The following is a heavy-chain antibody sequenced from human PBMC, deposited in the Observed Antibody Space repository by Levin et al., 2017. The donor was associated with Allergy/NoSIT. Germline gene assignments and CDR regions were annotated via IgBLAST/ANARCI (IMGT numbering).Heavy chain of an antibody. CDR1: GLTFSRYA. CDR2: ISCSGEST. Sequence: GGSLRLSCAASGLTFSRYAVNWVRRAPGKGLEWVSVISCSGESTYYADSVKGRFTISRDNSKNTVFLQMNSLRVEDTAIYYCAKDSLHEEVSANFWYFDLWGRGTQVTVSS. D-gene: IGHD2-15*01. J-gene: IGHJ2*01. CDR3: AKDSLHEEVSANFWYFDL. V-gene: IGHV3-23*01.